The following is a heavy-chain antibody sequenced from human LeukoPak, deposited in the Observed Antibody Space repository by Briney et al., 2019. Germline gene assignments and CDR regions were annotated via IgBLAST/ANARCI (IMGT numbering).Heavy chain of an antibody. CDR2: IFYSGST. D-gene: IGHD3-10*01. CDR1: GGSISTSNYY. Sequence: SETLSLTCTVSGGSISTSNYYWGWIRQPPGKGLEWIGNIFYSGSTYYSPSLKSRITISLDTSRNQFSLKLNSVTAADTAVYYCARGRGAYYGSGMTYNWFDPWGQGTLVTVSS. V-gene: IGHV4-39*07. J-gene: IGHJ5*02. CDR3: ARGRGAYYGSGMTYNWFDP.